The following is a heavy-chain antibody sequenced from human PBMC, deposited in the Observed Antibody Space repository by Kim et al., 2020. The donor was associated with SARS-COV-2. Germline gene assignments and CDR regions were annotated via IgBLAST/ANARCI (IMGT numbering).Heavy chain of an antibody. D-gene: IGHD3-22*01. CDR2: IYYSGST. CDR3: ARGQGLITMIVVVVGAFDD. Sequence: LSLTCTVSGGSISSGGYYWSWIRQHPGKGLEWIGYIYYSGSTYYNPSLKSRVTISVDTSKNQFSLKLSSVTAADTAVYYCARGQGLITMIVVVVGAFDDWGQGTLVTVSS. CDR1: GGSISSGGYY. V-gene: IGHV4-31*03. J-gene: IGHJ4*02.